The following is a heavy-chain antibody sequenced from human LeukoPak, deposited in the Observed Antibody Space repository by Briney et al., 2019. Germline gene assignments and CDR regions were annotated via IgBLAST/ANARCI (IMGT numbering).Heavy chain of an antibody. CDR3: ANGGDIVIMVYAIRGTAY. CDR2: INPNSVGT. V-gene: IGHV1-2*02. CDR1: GYTFTVYY. Sequence: GASVKLSCTASGYTFTVYYMHWGRQAPGQGLEWRGWINPNSVGTNYAQTFQGRVTMTRDTAISTAYMWLCRLRSDDTAVYYCANGGDIVIMVYAIRGTAYWGQRTLVTVSS. D-gene: IGHD2-8*01. J-gene: IGHJ4*02.